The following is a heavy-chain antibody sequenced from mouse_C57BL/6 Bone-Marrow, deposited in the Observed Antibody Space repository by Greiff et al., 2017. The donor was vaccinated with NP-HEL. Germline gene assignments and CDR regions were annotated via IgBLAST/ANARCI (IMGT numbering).Heavy chain of an antibody. Sequence: VMLVESGPGLVAPSQSLSITCTVSGFSLTSYGVDWVRQSPGKGLEWLGVIWGVGSTNYNSALKSRLSISKDNSKSQVFLKMNSLQTDDTAMYYCASGGVYYGSSLVFAYWGQGTLVTVSA. CDR1: GFSLTSYG. V-gene: IGHV2-6*01. D-gene: IGHD1-1*01. CDR3: ASGGVYYGSSLVFAY. J-gene: IGHJ3*01. CDR2: IWGVGST.